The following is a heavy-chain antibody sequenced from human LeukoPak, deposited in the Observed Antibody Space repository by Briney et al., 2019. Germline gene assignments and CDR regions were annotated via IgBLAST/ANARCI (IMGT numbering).Heavy chain of an antibody. J-gene: IGHJ4*02. CDR2: ISSSSSYI. CDR1: GFTFSSYS. V-gene: IGHV3-21*01. D-gene: IGHD1-26*01. Sequence: GGSLRLSCAASGFTFSSYSMNWVRQAPGKGLEWVSSISSSSSYIYYADSVKGRFTISRDNAKNSLYLQMNSLRAEDTAVYYCARDGPLGGSYKYFDYWGQGTLVTVSS. CDR3: ARDGPLGGSYKYFDY.